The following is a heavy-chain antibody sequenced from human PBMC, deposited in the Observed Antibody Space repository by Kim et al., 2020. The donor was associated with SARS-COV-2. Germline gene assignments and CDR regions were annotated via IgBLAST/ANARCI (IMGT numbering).Heavy chain of an antibody. CDR1: GGSVSSGSYY. V-gene: IGHV4-61*01. J-gene: IGHJ4*02. Sequence: SETLSLTCTVSGGSVSSGSYYWSWIRQPPGKGLEWIGYNDYSGSTNYNPSLKSRVTITVDTAKNQFPLKLSPVTAADTAVYYCASQTNSNVVASPRFDYWGQGTLVTVSS. CDR2: NDYSGST. CDR3: ASQTNSNVVASPRFDY. D-gene: IGHD2-15*01.